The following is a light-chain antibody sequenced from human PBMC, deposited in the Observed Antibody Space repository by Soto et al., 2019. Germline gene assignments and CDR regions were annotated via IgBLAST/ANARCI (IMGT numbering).Light chain of an antibody. CDR3: AAWDDSLDALV. CDR1: TANIGTNS. V-gene: IGLV1-44*01. CDR2: SNN. J-gene: IGLJ3*02. Sequence: QPVLTQPPSASGTPGQRVTISCSGSTANIGTNSLNWYQQLPGTAPKLLIYSNNQRPSGVPDRFSGSKSGTSASLAISGLQSEDEADYHCAAWDDSLDALVFGGGTKLTVL.